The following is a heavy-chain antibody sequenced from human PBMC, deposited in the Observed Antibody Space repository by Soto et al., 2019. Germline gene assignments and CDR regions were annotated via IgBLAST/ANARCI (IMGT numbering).Heavy chain of an antibody. D-gene: IGHD5-18*01. V-gene: IGHV3-30-3*01. Sequence: PGGSLRLSCAASGFTFSSYAMHWVRQAPGKGLEWVAVISYDGSNKYYADSVKGRFTISRDNSKNTLYLQMNSLRAEDTAVYYCARDLAIQLWFTYYYYGMDVWGQGTTVTVSS. CDR3: ARDLAIQLWFTYYYYGMDV. CDR2: ISYDGSNK. CDR1: GFTFSSYA. J-gene: IGHJ6*02.